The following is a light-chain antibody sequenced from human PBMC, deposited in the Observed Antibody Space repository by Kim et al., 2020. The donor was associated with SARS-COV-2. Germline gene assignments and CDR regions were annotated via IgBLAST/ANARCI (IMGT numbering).Light chain of an antibody. Sequence: SYELTQPSSVSVSPGQTARITCSGDVLAKKYARWFQQKPSQAPVLVIYKDSERPSGIPERFSGSSSGTTVTLTISGAQVEDEADYYCYSAADNNLGVFGGGTQLTVL. CDR2: KDS. CDR3: YSAADNNLGV. V-gene: IGLV3-27*01. CDR1: VLAKKY. J-gene: IGLJ3*02.